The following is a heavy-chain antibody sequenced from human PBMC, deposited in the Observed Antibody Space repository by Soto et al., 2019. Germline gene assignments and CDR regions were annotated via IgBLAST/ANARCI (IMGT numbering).Heavy chain of an antibody. J-gene: IGHJ4*02. CDR2: IYYSGST. Sequence: QVKLQESGPGLVKPSQTLSLTCTVSGGSISSGGYYWSWIRQHPGKGLVWIGYIYYSGSTNYNPSPKSRVTISVGTSKNQFALKLSSVPAADTAVYYGAILEYGSGTGGFDYWGQGTLVTVSS. CDR1: GGSISSGGYY. D-gene: IGHD3-10*01. V-gene: IGHV4-31*03. CDR3: AILEYGSGTGGFDY.